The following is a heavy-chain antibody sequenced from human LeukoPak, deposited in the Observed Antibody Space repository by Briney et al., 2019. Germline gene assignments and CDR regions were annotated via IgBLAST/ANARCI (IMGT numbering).Heavy chain of an antibody. CDR3: ARSCRDGYRDFDY. CDR1: GYIFTSYW. CDR2: IYPGDSDT. D-gene: IGHD5-24*01. V-gene: IGHV5-51*01. Sequence: NHGESLKISCQCSGYIFTSYWIGWVRQLPGKGLEWMGIIYPGDSDTRYSPSFQGQVTISADKSISTAYLQWSSLKASDTAMYYCARSCRDGYRDFDYWGQGTLVTVSS. J-gene: IGHJ4*02.